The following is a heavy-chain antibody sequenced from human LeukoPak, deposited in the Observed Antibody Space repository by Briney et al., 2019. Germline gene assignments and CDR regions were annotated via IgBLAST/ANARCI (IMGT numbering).Heavy chain of an antibody. CDR3: ARHRDGYNRAFDI. V-gene: IGHV4-39*01. J-gene: IGHJ3*02. CDR2: IYYSGST. Sequence: PSETLSLTCTVSGGSISSSGYYWGWIRQPPGKGLEWIGSIYYSGSTYYNPSLKTSVTISVDTSKNQFSLKLSSVTAADTAVYYCARHRDGYNRAFDIWGQGTVVTVSS. D-gene: IGHD5-24*01. CDR1: GGSISSSGYY.